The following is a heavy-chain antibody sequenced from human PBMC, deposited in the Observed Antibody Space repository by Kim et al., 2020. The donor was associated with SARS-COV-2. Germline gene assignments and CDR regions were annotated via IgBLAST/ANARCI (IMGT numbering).Heavy chain of an antibody. D-gene: IGHD3-3*01. CDR1: GDSISSYY. J-gene: IGHJ6*03. CDR3: GRARRGYDFDYLYMDV. Sequence: SETLSLTCTVSGDSISSYYLSWIRQPPGKGLEWIGYIHYSGKPNYNPSPKSRVPISLEQSTNQFSLSLSSVTAADTAVYFCGRARRGYDFDYLYMDVWG. V-gene: IGHV4-59*01. CDR2: IHYSGKP.